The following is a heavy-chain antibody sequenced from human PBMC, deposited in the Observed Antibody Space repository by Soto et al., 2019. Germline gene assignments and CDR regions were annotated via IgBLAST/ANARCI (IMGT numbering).Heavy chain of an antibody. CDR1: GFTFNGCG. J-gene: IGHJ4*02. Sequence: EVQLVESGGGVLRPGGSLRLSCAASGFTFNGCGMNWARQAPGQGLGWVSGVNRNGGRTGYADSVKGRFTISRDYAKKFLFLQMNSLRDEYAGCYYCVSGASLDIDYWGQGTMVTVSS. CDR3: VSGASLDIDY. D-gene: IGHD1-26*01. CDR2: VNRNGGRT. V-gene: IGHV3-20*04.